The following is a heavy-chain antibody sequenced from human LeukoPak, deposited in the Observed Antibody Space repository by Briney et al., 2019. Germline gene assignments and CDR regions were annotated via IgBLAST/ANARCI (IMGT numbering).Heavy chain of an antibody. V-gene: IGHV1-24*01. Sequence: ASVKVSCKVSGYTLTELSMHWVRQAPGKGLEWMGGFDPEDGETIYAQKFQGRVTMTEDTSTDTAYMELSSLRSEDTAVYYCATDLLFDDSSRSFDYWGQGTLVTVSS. CDR1: GYTLTELS. J-gene: IGHJ4*02. D-gene: IGHD3-22*01. CDR2: FDPEDGET. CDR3: ATDLLFDDSSRSFDY.